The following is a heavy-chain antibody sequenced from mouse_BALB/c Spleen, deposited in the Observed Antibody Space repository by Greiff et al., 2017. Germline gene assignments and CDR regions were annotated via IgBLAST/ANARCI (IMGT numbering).Heavy chain of an antibody. D-gene: IGHD1-2*01. CDR3: ARVVTTAAMDY. CDR2: ISSGGSYT. V-gene: IGHV5-9-4*01. Sequence: EVQLVESGGGLVQPGGSRKLSCAASGFTFSSFGMHWVRQAPEKGLEWVAEISSGGSYTYYPDTVTGRFTISRDNAKNTLYLEMSSLRSEDTAMYYCARVVTTAAMDYWGQGTSVTVSS. J-gene: IGHJ4*01. CDR1: GFTFSSFG.